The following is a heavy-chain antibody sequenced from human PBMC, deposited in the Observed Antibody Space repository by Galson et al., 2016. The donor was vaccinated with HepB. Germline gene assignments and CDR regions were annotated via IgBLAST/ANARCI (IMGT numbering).Heavy chain of an antibody. CDR3: ARIHLTTGRLDAFDV. Sequence: PALVKPTQTPTLTCTFSGFSLSTSGMSVSWIRQPPGKALEWLALITWDDDIYYSPSLKTRLTVSKDTSNNQVVLTMTNMDPLVTGTYYCARIHLTTGRLDAFDVWGQGTLVTVSS. CDR2: ITWDDDI. J-gene: IGHJ3*01. D-gene: IGHD1-1*01. CDR1: GFSLSTSGMS. V-gene: IGHV2-70*01.